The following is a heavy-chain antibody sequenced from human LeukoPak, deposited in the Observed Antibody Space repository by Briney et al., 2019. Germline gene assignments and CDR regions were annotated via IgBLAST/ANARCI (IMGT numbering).Heavy chain of an antibody. CDR2: IYPADSDA. D-gene: IGHD6-13*01. V-gene: IGHV5-51*01. Sequence: ESLKISCKASGYNFITYWIVWVRQMPGKGLEWMGVIYPADSDARYSPSFQGQVTISADKSISTAYLQWSSLKASDTAMYYCAGLVPAAGKYFYGMDVWGQGTTVTVSS. CDR1: GYNFITYW. J-gene: IGHJ6*02. CDR3: AGLVPAAGKYFYGMDV.